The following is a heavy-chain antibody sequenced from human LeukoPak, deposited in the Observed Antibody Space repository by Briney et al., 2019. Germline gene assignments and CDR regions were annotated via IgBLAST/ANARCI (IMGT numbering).Heavy chain of an antibody. CDR1: GFTFRSYG. CDR2: IWYNGGRK. J-gene: IGHJ3*02. D-gene: IGHD3-10*01. V-gene: IGHV3-33*01. CDR3: ARETGLAPDAFDI. Sequence: PGGSLRLSCVASGFTFRSYGMYWVRQSPGKGLEWVAFIWYNGGRKYYPDSVKGRFTISRDNSKNTLYLQMNSLRAEDTAVYYCARETGLAPDAFDIWGQGTMVTVSS.